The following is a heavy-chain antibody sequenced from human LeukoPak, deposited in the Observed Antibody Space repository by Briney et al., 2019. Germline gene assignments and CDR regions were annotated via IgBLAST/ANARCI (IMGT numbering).Heavy chain of an antibody. J-gene: IGHJ4*02. CDR3: ARRPRFWDYVWGSYRYYFDY. CDR2: IYYSGST. V-gene: IGHV4-39*07. D-gene: IGHD3-16*02. CDR1: GGSISSGSYY. Sequence: SETLSLTCTVSGGSISSGSYYWGWIRQPPGEGLEWIGSIYYSGSTYYNPSLKSRVTISVDTSKNQFSLKLSSVTAADTAVYYCARRPRFWDYVWGSYRYYFDYWGQGTLVTVSS.